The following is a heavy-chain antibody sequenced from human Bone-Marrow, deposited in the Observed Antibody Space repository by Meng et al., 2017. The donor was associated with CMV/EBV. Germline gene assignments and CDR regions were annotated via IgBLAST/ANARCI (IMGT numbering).Heavy chain of an antibody. J-gene: IGHJ4*02. CDR2: TYYRSKWYN. Sequence: SGNSASWDWIRHSPSRGLEWLRRTYYRSKWYNDYAVSLKNRITISPDTSKDQFSLQLNSVTPEDTAVYYCARGTMEQDDFWSGYLFDYWGQGTLVTVSS. CDR1: SGNSAS. V-gene: IGHV6-1*01. D-gene: IGHD3-3*01. CDR3: ARGTMEQDDFWSGYLFDY.